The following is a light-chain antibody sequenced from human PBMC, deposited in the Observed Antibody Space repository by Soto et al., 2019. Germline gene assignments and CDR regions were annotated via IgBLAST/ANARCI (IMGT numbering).Light chain of an antibody. Sequence: AIQMTQSPSSLSASVGDRGIITCRASQAIRTALGWYQQRPGKAPKLLIYGTSNLQSGVPSRFSGSGSGTDFTLTINGLQPEDFATYYCLQDYSYPLTFGQGTKVDVK. CDR2: GTS. J-gene: IGKJ1*01. CDR3: LQDYSYPLT. V-gene: IGKV1-6*01. CDR1: QAIRTA.